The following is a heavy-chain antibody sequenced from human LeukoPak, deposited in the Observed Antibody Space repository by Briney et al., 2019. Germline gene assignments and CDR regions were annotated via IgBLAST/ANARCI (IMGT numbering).Heavy chain of an antibody. CDR3: ARDHSSSWYNYYYYMDV. CDR2: MNPNSGNT. V-gene: IGHV1-8*01. J-gene: IGHJ6*03. D-gene: IGHD6-13*01. Sequence: GASVKVSCKASGYTFTSYDINWVRQATGQGLEWTGWMNPNSGNTGYAQKFQGRVTMTRNTSISTAYMELSSLRSEDTAVYYCARDHSSSWYNYYYYMDVWGKGTTVTVSS. CDR1: GYTFTSYD.